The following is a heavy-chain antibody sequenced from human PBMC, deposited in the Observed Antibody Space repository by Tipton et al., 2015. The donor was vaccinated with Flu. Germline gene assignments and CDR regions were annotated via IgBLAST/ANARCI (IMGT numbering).Heavy chain of an antibody. CDR2: SYTSGST. J-gene: IGHJ3*02. V-gene: IGHV4-61*02. CDR1: GASISSGNYY. CDR3: ARDYSHDGSDI. D-gene: IGHD6-13*01. Sequence: TLSLTCTVSGASISSGNYYWSWIRQPAGKGLEWIGRSYTSGSTKYNPSLESRVSISLDTSKNQFSLRLSSVTAADTAMYYCARDYSHDGSDIWGQGTMVTVSS.